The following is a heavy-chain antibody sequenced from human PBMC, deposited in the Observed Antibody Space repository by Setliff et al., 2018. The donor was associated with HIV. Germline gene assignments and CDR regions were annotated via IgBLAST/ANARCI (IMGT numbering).Heavy chain of an antibody. Sequence: GGSLRLSCAASGFTFSNYWMGWVRQAPGKGLEWVANIRQDESEKYYVDSVRGRFTISRDNAKSSLYLQMSSLRAEDTAVYYCARDRDHVVQEGYYDMGVWGQGTTVTVSS. J-gene: IGHJ6*02. CDR2: IRQDESEK. D-gene: IGHD3-10*02. V-gene: IGHV3-7*01. CDR1: GFTFSNYW. CDR3: ARDRDHVVQEGYYDMGV.